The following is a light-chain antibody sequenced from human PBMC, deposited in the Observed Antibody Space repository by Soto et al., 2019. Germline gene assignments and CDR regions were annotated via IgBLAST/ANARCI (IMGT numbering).Light chain of an antibody. V-gene: IGKV1-33*01. CDR2: DAS. CDR3: QQYDKLPPFT. J-gene: IGKJ3*01. Sequence: DIQMTQSPSSLSASVGDRVTITCQASQDISNYLNWYQQKPGKAPKLLIYDASNLETGVPSRFTGSGSATDFTFTISSLQPEDMATYYCQQYDKLPPFTFGPGTKVDIK. CDR1: QDISNY.